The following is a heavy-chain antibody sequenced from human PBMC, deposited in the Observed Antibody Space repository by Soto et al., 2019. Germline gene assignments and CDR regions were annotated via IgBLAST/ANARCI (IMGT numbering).Heavy chain of an antibody. D-gene: IGHD2-15*01. CDR1: GGSITSYY. V-gene: IGHV4-59*01. CDR3: AASPRY. J-gene: IGHJ4*02. CDR2: IYSSGST. Sequence: QVQLQESGPGLVKPSETLSLTCTVSGGSITSYYWNWIRQPPGKGLEWIGYIYSSGSTNYNPSLNGRVMMPLYTSKNQVSLNVTSVTAADTVVYYCAASPRYWGQGRLVTVSS.